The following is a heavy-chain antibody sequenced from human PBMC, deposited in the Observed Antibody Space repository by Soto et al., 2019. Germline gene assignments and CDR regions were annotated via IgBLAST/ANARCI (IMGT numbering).Heavy chain of an antibody. D-gene: IGHD3-22*01. Sequence: GASVKVSCKASGGTFSSYAISWLRQSPGQGLEWMGGIIPIFGTANYAQKFQGRVTITADKSTSTAYMELSSLRSEDTAVYYCARARITMIVVVSYYYYGMDVWGQGTTVTVSS. J-gene: IGHJ6*02. V-gene: IGHV1-69*06. CDR1: GGTFSSYA. CDR2: IIPIFGTA. CDR3: ARARITMIVVVSYYYYGMDV.